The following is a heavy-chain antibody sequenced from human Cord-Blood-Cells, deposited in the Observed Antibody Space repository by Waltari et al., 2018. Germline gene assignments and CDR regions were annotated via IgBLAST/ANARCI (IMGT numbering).Heavy chain of an antibody. CDR2: IKPNGGGT. CDR1: GYTFTGHY. Sequence: QVQLVQSGAEGKKPGASVKVSCKASGYTFTGHYMHWVRQAPGQGLGWLGRIKPNGGGTNDGHKLQGRVTMTRDTPTSTAYMELSRLRSDDTAVYYCARARSDAFAIWGQGTMVTVSS. CDR3: ARARSDAFAI. V-gene: IGHV1-2*06. J-gene: IGHJ3*02.